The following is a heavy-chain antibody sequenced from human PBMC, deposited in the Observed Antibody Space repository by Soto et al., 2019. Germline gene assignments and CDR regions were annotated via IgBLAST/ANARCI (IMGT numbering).Heavy chain of an antibody. J-gene: IGHJ4*02. CDR1: GGSISSGDYY. Sequence: QVQLQESGPGLVKPSQTLSLTCTVSGGSISSGDYYWSWIRQPPGKGLEWIGYIYYSGSTYYNPSLKSRVTRSVDTSKNQFSLKLSSVTAADTAVYYCASDPIWFGEFQGYWGQGTLVTVSS. CDR2: IYYSGST. D-gene: IGHD3-10*01. CDR3: ASDPIWFGEFQGY. V-gene: IGHV4-30-4*01.